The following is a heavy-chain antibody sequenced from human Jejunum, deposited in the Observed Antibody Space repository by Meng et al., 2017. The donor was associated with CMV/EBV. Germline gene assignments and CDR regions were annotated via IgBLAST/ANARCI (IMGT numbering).Heavy chain of an antibody. J-gene: IGHJ4*02. CDR1: GFPFSSHS. D-gene: IGHD4-17*01. CDR3: ARGNYGFDY. CDR2: ITGSGSTI. V-gene: IGHV3-21*05. Sequence: EVQLVESGGGLVKHGGSLGLSCAASGFPFSSHSLNWVRQAPGKGVEWVSYITGSGSTIQYADSVKGRFTISRDNAKNLLYLEINSLRAEDTVVYYCARGNYGFDYWGQGTLVTVSS.